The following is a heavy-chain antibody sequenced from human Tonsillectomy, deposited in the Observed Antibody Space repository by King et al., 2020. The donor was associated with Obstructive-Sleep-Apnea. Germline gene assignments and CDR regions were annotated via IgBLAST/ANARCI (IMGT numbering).Heavy chain of an antibody. J-gene: IGHJ5*02. V-gene: IGHV4-39*07. CDR3: VREGGSRGYRWFAP. CDR1: GGSLSSGDYY. CDR2: INYSGRT. Sequence: QLQESSPRQVKSSETLSLTCTISGGSLSSGDYYWGWIRQPPGKGLEWVGSINYSGRTYYSPSLKSRVTISTDTSKNQFSLTLISVTAADTAMYYCVREGGSRGYRWFAPWGQGTLVTVSS. D-gene: IGHD5-18*01.